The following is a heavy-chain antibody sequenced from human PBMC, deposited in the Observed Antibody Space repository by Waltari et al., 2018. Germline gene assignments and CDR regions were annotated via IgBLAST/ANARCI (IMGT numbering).Heavy chain of an antibody. CDR2: ISYSGST. CDR1: GGSISSSSYY. Sequence: QLQLQESGPGLVKPSETLSLTCTVSGGSISSSSYYWGWIRQPPGKGLEWIGSISYSGSTYYNPSLKSRVTISVDTSKNQFSLKLSSVTAADTAVYYCARVGYDFWSGYYFDYWGQGTLVTVSS. CDR3: ARVGYDFWSGYYFDY. V-gene: IGHV4-39*01. J-gene: IGHJ4*02. D-gene: IGHD3-3*01.